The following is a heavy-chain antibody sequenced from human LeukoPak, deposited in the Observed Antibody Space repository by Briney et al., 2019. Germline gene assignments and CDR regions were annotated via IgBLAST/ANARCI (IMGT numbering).Heavy chain of an antibody. J-gene: IGHJ4*02. Sequence: GGSLRLSCAASGFTFSNYAMSWVRQAPGKGLEWVSALSASGDNTYYADSVKGRFTISGDNSMNTLYLQMNSLRAEDTAVYYCAKAAPAEAYYFDYWGQGTLVTVSS. CDR2: LSASGDNT. CDR1: GFTFSNYA. V-gene: IGHV3-23*01. CDR3: AKAAPAEAYYFDY. D-gene: IGHD2-2*01.